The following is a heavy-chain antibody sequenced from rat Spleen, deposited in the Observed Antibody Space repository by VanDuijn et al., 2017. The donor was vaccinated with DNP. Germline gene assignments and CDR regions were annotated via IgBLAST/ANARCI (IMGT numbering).Heavy chain of an antibody. D-gene: IGHD1-6*01. CDR2: ISTSGDSS. V-gene: IGHV5-25*01. J-gene: IGHJ4*01. CDR3: ATQGMYTTDWRAMDA. Sequence: EVQVVESGGGLVQPGRSLKLSCTASGFSFRNYDMAWVRQAPTKGLEWVTSISTSGDSSYYRDSVKGRFTVSRDNAKSTLYLKMDSLRSEDTAPYYCATQGMYTTDWRAMDAWGQGTSVTVSS. CDR1: GFSFRNYD.